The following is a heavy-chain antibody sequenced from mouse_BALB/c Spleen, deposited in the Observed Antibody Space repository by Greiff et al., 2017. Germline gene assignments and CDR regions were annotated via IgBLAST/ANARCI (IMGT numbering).Heavy chain of an antibody. CDR1: GFTFSSYT. J-gene: IGHJ4*01. Sequence: DVMLVESGGGLVQPGGSLKLSCAASGFTFSSYTMSWVRQTPEKRLEWVAYISNGGGSTYYPDTVKGRFTISRDNAKNTLYLQMSSLKSEDTAMYYCARQYGNPYAMDYWGQGTSVTVSS. D-gene: IGHD2-10*02. CDR2: ISNGGGST. V-gene: IGHV5-12-2*01. CDR3: ARQYGNPYAMDY.